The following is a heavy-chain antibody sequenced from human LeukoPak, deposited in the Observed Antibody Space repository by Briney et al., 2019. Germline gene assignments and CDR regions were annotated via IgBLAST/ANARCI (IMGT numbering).Heavy chain of an antibody. J-gene: IGHJ4*02. CDR1: GFTFSSYA. Sequence: GGSLRLSCAASGFTFSSYAMHWVRQAPGKGLEWVAVISYDGSNKYYADSVKGRFTISRDNSKNTLYLQMNSLRAEDTAVYYCAKERGSIVATISDYWGQGTLVTVSS. D-gene: IGHD5-12*01. V-gene: IGHV3-30-3*01. CDR2: ISYDGSNK. CDR3: AKERGSIVATISDY.